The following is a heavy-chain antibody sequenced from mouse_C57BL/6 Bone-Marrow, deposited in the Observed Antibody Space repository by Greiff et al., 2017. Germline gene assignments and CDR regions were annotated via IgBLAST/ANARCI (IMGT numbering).Heavy chain of an antibody. D-gene: IGHD4-1*01. V-gene: IGHV14-4*01. CDR3: TTWELGRSFDY. Sequence: EVQLQQSGAELVRPGASVKLSCTASGFNIKDDYMHWVKQRPEQGLEWIGWIDPENGDTEYASKFQGKATITADTPSNTAYLQLSSLTSEDTAVYYCTTWELGRSFDYWGQGTTLTVSS. CDR2: IDPENGDT. CDR1: GFNIKDDY. J-gene: IGHJ2*01.